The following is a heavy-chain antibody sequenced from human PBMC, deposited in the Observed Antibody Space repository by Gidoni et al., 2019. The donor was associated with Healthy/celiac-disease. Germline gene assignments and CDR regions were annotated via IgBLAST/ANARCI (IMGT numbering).Heavy chain of an antibody. CDR3: ASLIYYDFWSGYFAGGYYMDV. V-gene: IGHV1-69*06. Sequence: QVQLVQSGAEVKKPGSSVKVSCTASGGTFSRYAISWVRQAPGQGLEWMGGSIPIFVTANYAQKCQGRVTITADKSTSTAYMELSSLRSEDTAVYYCASLIYYDFWSGYFAGGYYMDVWGKGTTVTVSS. J-gene: IGHJ6*03. CDR1: GGTFSRYA. D-gene: IGHD3-3*01. CDR2: SIPIFVTA.